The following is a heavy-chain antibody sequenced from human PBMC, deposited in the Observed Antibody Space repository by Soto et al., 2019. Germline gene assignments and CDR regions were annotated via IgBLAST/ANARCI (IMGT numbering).Heavy chain of an antibody. CDR2: IDPSDSYT. V-gene: IGHV5-10-1*01. J-gene: IGHJ6*02. CDR1: GYSFTSYW. Sequence: PRESLNISCNGSGYSFTSYWISWVRQMPGKGLEWMGRIDPSDSYTNYSPSFQGHVTISADKSISTAYLQWSSLKASDTAMYYCARHSITMIVDGMDVWGQGTTVSVSS. D-gene: IGHD3-22*01. CDR3: ARHSITMIVDGMDV.